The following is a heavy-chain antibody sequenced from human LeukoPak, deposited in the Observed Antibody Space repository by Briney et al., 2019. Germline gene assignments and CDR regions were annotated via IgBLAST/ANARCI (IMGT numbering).Heavy chain of an antibody. CDR2: IYYSGST. CDR1: GGSISSGDYY. CDR3: ARQQWEQQGRDYYFNGLDV. V-gene: IGHV4-30-4*01. J-gene: IGHJ6*02. D-gene: IGHD1-26*01. Sequence: SETLSLTCTVSGGSISSGDYYWSWIRQPPGKGLEWIGYIYYSGSTYYNPSLKSRVTISVDTSKNQFSLKLSSVTAADTAVYYCARQQWEQQGRDYYFNGLDVWGPGTTVIVSS.